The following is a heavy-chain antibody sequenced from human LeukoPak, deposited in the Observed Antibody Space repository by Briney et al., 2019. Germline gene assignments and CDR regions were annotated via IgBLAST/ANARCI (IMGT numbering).Heavy chain of an antibody. CDR3: ARGGDFGYSYGGYYYMDV. J-gene: IGHJ6*03. CDR2: IGTAGDT. V-gene: IGHV3-13*01. D-gene: IGHD5-18*01. CDR1: GFTFSSYD. Sequence: PGGSLRLSCAASGFTFSSYDMHWVRQATGKGLEWVSAIGTAGDTYYPGSVKGRFTISRENANNSLYLQMNSLRAGDTAVYYCARGGDFGYSYGGYYYMDVWGKGTTVTVSS.